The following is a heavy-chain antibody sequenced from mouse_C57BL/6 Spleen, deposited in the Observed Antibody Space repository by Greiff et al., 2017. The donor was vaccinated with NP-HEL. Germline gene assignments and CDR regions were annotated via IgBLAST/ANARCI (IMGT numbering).Heavy chain of an antibody. D-gene: IGHD2-5*01. CDR1: GYTFTSYW. Sequence: QVQLQQPGAELVKPGASVKLSCKASGYTFTSYWMHWVKQRPGQGLEWIGMIHPNSGSTNYNEKFKSKATLTVDKSSSTAYMQLSSLTSEDSTVYYCARYQYSNFHWGQGTTLTVSS. CDR3: ARYQYSNFH. J-gene: IGHJ2*01. CDR2: IHPNSGST. V-gene: IGHV1-64*01.